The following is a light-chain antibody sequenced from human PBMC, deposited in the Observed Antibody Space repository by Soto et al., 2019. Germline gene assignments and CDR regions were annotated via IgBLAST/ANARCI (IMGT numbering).Light chain of an antibody. V-gene: IGLV1-40*01. CDR2: GDI. CDR3: QSYDSSLSISV. CDR1: SSNIGAGYD. J-gene: IGLJ2*01. Sequence: QSVLTQPPSVSGAPGQRVSISCTGTSSNIGAGYDVHWYQHLPGTAPKLLIFGDINRPSGVPDRFSGSKSGTSASLAIPGLQAEDEADYCCQSYDSSLSISVFGGGTKLTVL.